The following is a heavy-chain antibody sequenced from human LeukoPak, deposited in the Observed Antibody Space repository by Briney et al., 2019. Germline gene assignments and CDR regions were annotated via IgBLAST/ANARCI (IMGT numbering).Heavy chain of an antibody. Sequence: GASVKVSCKASGYTFTGYYMHWVRQAPGQGLEWMGWINPNSGGTNYAQKFQGWVTMTRDASISTAYMELSRLRSDDTAVYYCARSAGARRYSSSWYPEYFQHWGQGTLVTVSS. V-gene: IGHV1-2*04. J-gene: IGHJ1*01. CDR3: ARSAGARRYSSSWYPEYFQH. CDR2: INPNSGGT. CDR1: GYTFTGYY. D-gene: IGHD6-13*01.